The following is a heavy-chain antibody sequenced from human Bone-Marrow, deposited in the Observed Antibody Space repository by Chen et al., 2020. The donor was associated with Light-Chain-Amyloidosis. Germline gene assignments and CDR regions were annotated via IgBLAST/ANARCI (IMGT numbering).Heavy chain of an antibody. Sequence: QVQLQESGPGLVEPSETLSLTCSVSCYSISSGFYWGWIRQPPGKGLEWIGSIFHDGGTSYNPSLKSRVTISVDTSKNQFSLKLSAVAAADTAVYYCARDLRYASGWYWFDPWGQGTLVTVSS. CDR3: ARDLRYASGWYWFDP. D-gene: IGHD6-19*01. CDR2: IFHDGGT. V-gene: IGHV4-38-2*02. CDR1: CYSISSGFY. J-gene: IGHJ5*02.